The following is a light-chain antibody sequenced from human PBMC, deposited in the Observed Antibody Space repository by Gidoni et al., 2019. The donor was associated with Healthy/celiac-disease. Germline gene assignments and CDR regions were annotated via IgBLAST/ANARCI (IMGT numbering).Light chain of an antibody. CDR2: DAS. CDR1: QSISSW. CDR3: QQYNSYSPTWT. V-gene: IGKV1-5*01. Sequence: DIQMTQSHSTLSASVGDRVTITCRASQSISSWLAWYQQKPGKAPKLLIYDASSSESGVPSRFSGSGSGTEFTLTISSLQPDDFATYDCQQYNSYSPTWTFGQGTKVEIK. J-gene: IGKJ1*01.